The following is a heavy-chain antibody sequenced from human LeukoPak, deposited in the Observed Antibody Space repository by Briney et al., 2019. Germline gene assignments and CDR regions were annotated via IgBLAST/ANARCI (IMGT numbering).Heavy chain of an antibody. J-gene: IGHJ4*02. CDR3: AKGGVGSGKTFDS. CDR1: GFTFSSYA. Sequence: GGSLRLSCAASGFTFSSYAMSWVRQAPGKGLEWVSGISGSGGRTYYADSVKGRSTISRDNSKNTLYLQMNSLRAEDTAMYYCAKGGVGSGKTFDSWGQGTLVTVA. V-gene: IGHV3-23*01. CDR2: ISGSGGRT. D-gene: IGHD3-10*01.